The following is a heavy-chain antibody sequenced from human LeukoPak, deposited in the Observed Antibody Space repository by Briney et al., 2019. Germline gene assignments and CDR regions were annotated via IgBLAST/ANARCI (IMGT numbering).Heavy chain of an antibody. J-gene: IGHJ2*01. CDR3: ARTYYDSSGYYPGDWYFDL. CDR1: GGTFSSYA. CDR2: INPNSGGT. D-gene: IGHD3-22*01. V-gene: IGHV1-2*02. Sequence: ASVKVSCKASGGTFSSYAISWVRQAPGQGLEWMGWINPNSGGTNYAQKFQGRVTMTRDTSISTAYMELSRLRSDDTAVYYCARTYYDSSGYYPGDWYFDLWGRGTLVTVSS.